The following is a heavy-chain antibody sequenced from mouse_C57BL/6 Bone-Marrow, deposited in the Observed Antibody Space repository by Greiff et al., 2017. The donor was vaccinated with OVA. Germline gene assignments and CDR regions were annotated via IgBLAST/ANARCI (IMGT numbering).Heavy chain of an antibody. CDR1: GYTFTSYW. CDR3: ARGANWAYAMDY. J-gene: IGHJ4*01. Sequence: VQLQQPGAELVRPGSSVKLSCKASGYTFTSYWMHWVKQRPIQGLEWIGNIDPSDSETHYNQKFKDKATLTVDKSSSTAYMQLSSLTSEDSAVYYCARGANWAYAMDYWGQGTSVTVSS. V-gene: IGHV1-52*01. CDR2: IDPSDSET. D-gene: IGHD4-1*01.